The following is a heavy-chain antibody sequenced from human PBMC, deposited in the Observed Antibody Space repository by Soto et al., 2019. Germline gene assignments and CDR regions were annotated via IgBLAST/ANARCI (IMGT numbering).Heavy chain of an antibody. Sequence: EVQLVESGGGLVQPGGSLRLSCAASGFTFSNYWMSWVRQVPGKGLAWVSNIKEDGSEKYYVDSVKGRFTISRDNAKNSVHLQMNSLRDGDTAVYYCVRFSILVSGRGRGAFFDSWGQGTPVTVSS. CDR3: VRFSILVSGRGRGAFFDS. CDR1: GFTFSNYW. V-gene: IGHV3-7*03. D-gene: IGHD6-19*01. J-gene: IGHJ4*02. CDR2: IKEDGSEK.